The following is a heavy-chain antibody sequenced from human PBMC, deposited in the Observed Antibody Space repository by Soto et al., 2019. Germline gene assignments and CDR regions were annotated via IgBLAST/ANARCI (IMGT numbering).Heavy chain of an antibody. CDR3: ARGPPFH. J-gene: IGHJ4*02. Sequence: SGSLVPTGAVSGGSICSGGYCWSWIRQPPGKGLEWIGYIYHSGSTYSNPSLKSRVTISVDRSKNQFSLKLSSVTAADTAVYYRARGPPFHWGQGTLVTV. CDR1: GGSICSGGYC. V-gene: IGHV4-30-2*01. CDR2: IYHSGST. D-gene: IGHD3-16*01.